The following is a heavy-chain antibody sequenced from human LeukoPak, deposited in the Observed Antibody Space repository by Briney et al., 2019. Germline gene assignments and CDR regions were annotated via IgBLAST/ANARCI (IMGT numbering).Heavy chain of an antibody. CDR2: IYYSGST. CDR3: ARMGDEGYFDY. D-gene: IGHD2-21*01. CDR1: GGSISRYY. J-gene: IGHJ4*02. V-gene: IGHV4-59*01. Sequence: PSETLSLTCTVSGGSISRYYWSWIRQPPGKGLEWIGYIYYSGSTNYNPSLKSRVTISVDTSKNQFSLKLSSLTAADTAVYYCARMGDEGYFDYWGQGTLVTVSS.